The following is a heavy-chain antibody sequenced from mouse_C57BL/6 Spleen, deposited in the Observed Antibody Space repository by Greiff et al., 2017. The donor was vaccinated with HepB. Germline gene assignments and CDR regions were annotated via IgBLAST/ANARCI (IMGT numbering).Heavy chain of an antibody. D-gene: IGHD2-3*01. Sequence: VQLQQSGPELVKPGASVKIPCKASGYTFTDYNMDWVKQSHGKSLEWIGDINPNNGGTIYNQKFKGKATLTVDKSSSTAYMELRSLTSEDTAVYYCAREAYDGYRAWFAYWGQGTLVTVSA. V-gene: IGHV1-18*01. CDR2: INPNNGGT. J-gene: IGHJ3*01. CDR3: AREAYDGYRAWFAY. CDR1: GYTFTDYN.